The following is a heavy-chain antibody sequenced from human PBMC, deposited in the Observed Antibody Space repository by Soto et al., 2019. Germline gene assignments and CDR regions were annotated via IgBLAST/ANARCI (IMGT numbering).Heavy chain of an antibody. D-gene: IGHD1-1*01. V-gene: IGHV1-18*01. Sequence: QVQLGQTGAEVKKPGASVLVSCKASGYTFTSSGISWVRRAPGQGLERMGWISAYSGKTNYAQRLQGRVTMTRDKSTSTAYMELRSLRSDDTAVYFCARDWVNYNNYVAYWGQGTLVTVSS. CDR1: GYTFTSSG. CDR2: ISAYSGKT. CDR3: ARDWVNYNNYVAY. J-gene: IGHJ4*02.